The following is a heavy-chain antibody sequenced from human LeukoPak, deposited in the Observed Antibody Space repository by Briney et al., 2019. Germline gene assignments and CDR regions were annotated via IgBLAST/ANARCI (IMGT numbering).Heavy chain of an antibody. J-gene: IGHJ4*02. CDR3: AKEDRRGRHFDY. CDR2: ISWNSGSL. D-gene: IGHD3-16*01. V-gene: IGHV3-9*01. CDR1: GFTFDDYA. Sequence: SLRLSCAASGFTFDDYAMHWVRQAPGKGLERVSDISWNSGSLGYADSVKGRFTISRDNAKNSLYLQMNSLRAEDTALYYCAKEDRRGRHFDYWGQGTLVTVSS.